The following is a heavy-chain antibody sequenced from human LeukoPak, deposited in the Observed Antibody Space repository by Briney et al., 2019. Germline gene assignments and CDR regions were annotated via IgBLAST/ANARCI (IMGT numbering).Heavy chain of an antibody. D-gene: IGHD3-10*01. Sequence: GGSLRLSCAAPGFTFSSYSMNWVRQAPGKGLEGVSSISSSSSYIYYADSVKGRFTISRDNAKNSLYLQMNSLRAEDTAVYYCARDLGGGYYYGSGTPPFDYWGQGTLVTVSS. V-gene: IGHV3-21*01. CDR3: ARDLGGGYYYGSGTPPFDY. CDR2: ISSSSSYI. CDR1: GFTFSSYS. J-gene: IGHJ4*02.